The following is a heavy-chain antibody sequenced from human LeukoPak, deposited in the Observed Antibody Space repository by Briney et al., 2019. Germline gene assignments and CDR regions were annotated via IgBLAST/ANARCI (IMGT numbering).Heavy chain of an antibody. CDR2: INSDGSAT. CDR1: GFTFSTSW. Sequence: GRSLRLSCAASGFTFSTSWMHWVRQAPGKGLVWVSRINSDGSATSYAYSVKGRFTISRDNAKNTLYLQMNSLRAEDTAVYYCTRGIAVAGHDYWGQGTLVTVSS. J-gene: IGHJ4*02. V-gene: IGHV3-74*01. CDR3: TRGIAVAGHDY. D-gene: IGHD6-19*01.